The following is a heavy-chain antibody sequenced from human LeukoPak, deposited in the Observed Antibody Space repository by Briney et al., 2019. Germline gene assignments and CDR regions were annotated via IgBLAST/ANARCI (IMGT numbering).Heavy chain of an antibody. D-gene: IGHD3-3*01. CDR2: INHSGST. Sequence: PSGTLSLTCDVSGGSISSRNWWSWVRQPPGKGLEWIGEINHSGSTNYNPSLKSRVTISVDTSKNQFSLKLSSVTAADTAVYYCARRGITIFGVASYYMDVWGKGTTVTVSS. CDR3: ARRGITIFGVASYYMDV. J-gene: IGHJ6*03. V-gene: IGHV4-4*02. CDR1: GGSISSRNW.